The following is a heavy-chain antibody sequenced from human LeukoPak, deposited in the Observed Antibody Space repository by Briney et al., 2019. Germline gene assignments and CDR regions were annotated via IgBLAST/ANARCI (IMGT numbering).Heavy chain of an antibody. J-gene: IGHJ4*02. D-gene: IGHD2-2*01. Sequence: LRLSCAASGFTFSSYEMNWVRQAPGKGLEWVGYIYYSGSTYYNPSLKSRVTISVDTSKNQFSLKLSSVTAADTAVYYCARTQGCSSTSCPLDYWGQGTLVTVSS. CDR2: IYYSGST. CDR1: GFTFSSYE. V-gene: IGHV4-59*06. CDR3: ARTQGCSSTSCPLDY.